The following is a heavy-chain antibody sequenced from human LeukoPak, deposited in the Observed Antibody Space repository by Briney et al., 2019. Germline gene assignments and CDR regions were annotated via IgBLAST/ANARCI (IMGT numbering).Heavy chain of an antibody. CDR3: ARERDYYDSSGYLLLDAFDI. D-gene: IGHD3-22*01. CDR2: IYYSGST. J-gene: IGHJ3*02. Sequence: PSETLSLTCAVSLGSISSYYWSWVRQPPGKGLEWIGYIYYSGSTNYNPSLKSRVTISVDTSKNQFSLKLSSVTAADTAVYYCARERDYYDSSGYLLLDAFDIWGQGTMVTVSS. V-gene: IGHV4-59*01. CDR1: LGSISSYY.